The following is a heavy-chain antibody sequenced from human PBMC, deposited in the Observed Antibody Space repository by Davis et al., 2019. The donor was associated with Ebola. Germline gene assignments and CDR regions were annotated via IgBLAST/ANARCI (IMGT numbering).Heavy chain of an antibody. V-gene: IGHV3-15*01. CDR2: IKSKTDGGTT. Sequence: GESLKISCAASGFTFSNAWMSWVRQAPGKGLEWVGRIKSKTDGGTTDYAAPVKGRFTISRDDSKNTLYLQMNSLRAEDTAVYYCARGGSCSGGSCYGYYYMDVWGKGTTVTVSS. CDR1: GFTFSNAW. D-gene: IGHD2-15*01. CDR3: ARGGSCSGGSCYGYYYMDV. J-gene: IGHJ6*03.